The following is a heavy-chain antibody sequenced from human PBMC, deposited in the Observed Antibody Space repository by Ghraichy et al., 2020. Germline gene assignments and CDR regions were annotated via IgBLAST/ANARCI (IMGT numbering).Heavy chain of an antibody. V-gene: IGHV3-23*01. J-gene: IGHJ4*02. CDR3: AKVWIDSTGYYFDY. Sequence: GGYLRLSCAASGFTFSNYAMGWVRQAPGKGLEWVSAISGSGEVTYYADSVKGRFTISRDNSKNTLYVQMNSLRAEDTAVYYCAKVWIDSTGYYFDYWGQGTLVTVSS. D-gene: IGHD3-22*01. CDR1: GFTFSNYA. CDR2: ISGSGEVT.